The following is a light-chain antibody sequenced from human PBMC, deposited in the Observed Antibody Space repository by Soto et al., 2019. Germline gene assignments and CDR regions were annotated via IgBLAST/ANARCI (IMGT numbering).Light chain of an antibody. Sequence: LAQPPSVSGSPGQSVTISCTGTSSDIGSYNRVSWYQQPPGTAPKLMIYEVSYRPSGVPDRFSGSKSGNTASLTISGLQADDEADYYCSSYTTSITVVFGGGTKLTVL. V-gene: IGLV2-18*02. CDR1: SSDIGSYNR. J-gene: IGLJ2*01. CDR2: EVS. CDR3: SSYTTSITVV.